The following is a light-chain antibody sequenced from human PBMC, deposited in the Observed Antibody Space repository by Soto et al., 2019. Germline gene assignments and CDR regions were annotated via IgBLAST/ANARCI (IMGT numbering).Light chain of an antibody. J-gene: IGKJ2*01. V-gene: IGKV1-5*03. CDR2: KAS. Sequence: DIQMTQSPSTLSASARDRVTITCRASQTINSWLAWYQQRPGKAPRLLIYKASTLESGVPSRFSGSGSGTEFTLTISTLQPDDFATYYCQQYDSIPYTFGQGTKLDIK. CDR3: QQYDSIPYT. CDR1: QTINSW.